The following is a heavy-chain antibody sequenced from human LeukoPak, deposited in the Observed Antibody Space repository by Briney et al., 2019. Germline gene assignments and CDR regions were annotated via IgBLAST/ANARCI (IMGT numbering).Heavy chain of an antibody. D-gene: IGHD3-22*01. CDR3: ARFRAYYYDSSGYSYYFDY. J-gene: IGHJ4*02. CDR1: GGSISSSNW. V-gene: IGHV4-4*02. Sequence: SGTLSLTCAVSGGSISSSNWWSWVRQPPGKGLEWIGEIYRSGSTNYNPSLKSRVTISVDKSKNQFSLKLSSVTAADTAVYYCARFRAYYYDSSGYSYYFDYWGQGTLVTVSS. CDR2: IYRSGST.